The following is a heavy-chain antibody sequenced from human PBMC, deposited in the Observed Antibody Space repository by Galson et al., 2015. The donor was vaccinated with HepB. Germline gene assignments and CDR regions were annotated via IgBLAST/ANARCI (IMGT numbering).Heavy chain of an antibody. CDR1: GFTFSSYA. Sequence: SLRLSCAASGFTFSSYAMHWVRQAPGKGLEWVAVISYDGSNKYYADSVKGRFTISRDNSKNTLYLQMNSLRAEDTAVYYCARDLSDSSGYYSDYWGQGTLVTVSS. CDR2: ISYDGSNK. V-gene: IGHV3-30-3*01. J-gene: IGHJ4*02. CDR3: ARDLSDSSGYYSDY. D-gene: IGHD3-22*01.